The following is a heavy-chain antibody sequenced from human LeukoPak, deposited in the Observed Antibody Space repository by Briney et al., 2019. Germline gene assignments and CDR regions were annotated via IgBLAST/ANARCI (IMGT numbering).Heavy chain of an antibody. V-gene: IGHV3-9*01. J-gene: IGHJ3*02. CDR1: GFTFDDYA. CDR3: AVQRTGTTRTAFDI. D-gene: IGHD1-1*01. CDR2: INWNSGTM. Sequence: GGSLRLSCAASGFTFDDYAMHWVRQAPGKGLEWVSGINWNSGTMVYADSVKGRFTISRDNAKKSLYLQMNSLRGEDTALYYCAVQRTGTTRTAFDIWGQGTMVTVSS.